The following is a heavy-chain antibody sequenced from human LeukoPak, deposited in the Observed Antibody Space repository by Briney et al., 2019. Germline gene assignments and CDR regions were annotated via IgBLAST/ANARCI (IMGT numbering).Heavy chain of an antibody. CDR3: AKDPGSPWWFDP. V-gene: IGHV3-23*01. CDR2: ISGSGGST. Sequence: GGSLRLSCAASGFTFSSYGMHWVRQAPGKGLEWVSAISGSGGSTYYADSVKGRFTISRDNSKNTLYLQMNSLRAEDTAVYYCAKDPGSPWWFDPWGQGTLVTVSS. CDR1: GFTFSSYG. D-gene: IGHD3-10*01. J-gene: IGHJ5*02.